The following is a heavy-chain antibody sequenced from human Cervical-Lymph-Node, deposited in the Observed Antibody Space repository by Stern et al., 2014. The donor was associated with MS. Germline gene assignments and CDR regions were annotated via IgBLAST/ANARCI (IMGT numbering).Heavy chain of an antibody. Sequence: EEQLVESGGGLVQPGGSLRLSCAASGFTFSNHWLNWVRQAPGKGLEWVANIKQDGSEDYYVDSVKGRFTISRDNAKNSLYLQMNSLRAEDTAVYYCSRGVQGGFWGQGTLVTVSS. J-gene: IGHJ4*02. D-gene: IGHD6-25*01. V-gene: IGHV3-7*01. CDR1: GFTFSNHW. CDR3: SRGVQGGF. CDR2: IKQDGSED.